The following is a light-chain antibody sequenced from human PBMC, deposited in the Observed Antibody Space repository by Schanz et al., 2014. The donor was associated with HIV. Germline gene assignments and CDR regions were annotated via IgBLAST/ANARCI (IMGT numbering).Light chain of an antibody. V-gene: IGKV3-20*01. J-gene: IGKJ4*01. Sequence: EIVLTQSPGSLSLSPGGRATLSCGASQRLSSSYLAWYQQKRDQPPRLVIYATSTRAASIPDRFSGTGSGTDFTLTISSLEPEDFAVYYCQYFGNSGGTFGGGTKVEIK. CDR2: ATS. CDR1: QRLSSSY. CDR3: QYFGNSGGT.